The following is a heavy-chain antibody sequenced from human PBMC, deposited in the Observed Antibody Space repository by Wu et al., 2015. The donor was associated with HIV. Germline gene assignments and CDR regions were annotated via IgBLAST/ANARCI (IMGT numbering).Heavy chain of an antibody. Sequence: QVHLVQSGSEVKKPGASVKVSCKASGYMFTSNGINWVRQAPGQGLEWMGWISPYTRNTDYAQKFQGRVTMTTDTSTSTAYMEFKSLRYDDTAVYYCARGSSSRRGDAFDIWGQGTMVTASP. J-gene: IGHJ3*02. D-gene: IGHD6-13*01. CDR2: ISPYTRNT. V-gene: IGHV1-18*01. CDR3: ARGSSSRRGDAFDI. CDR1: GYMFTSNG.